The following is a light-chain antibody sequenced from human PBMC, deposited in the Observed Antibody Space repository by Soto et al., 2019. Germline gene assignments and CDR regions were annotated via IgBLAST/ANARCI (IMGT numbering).Light chain of an antibody. CDR1: SGHSSYA. V-gene: IGLV4-69*01. Sequence: QLVLTQSPSASASLGASVKLTCTLTSGHSSYAIAWHQQQPETGPRYLMKLNSDGSHSKGDGIPDRFSGSSSGAERYLTISSLQSEDEDDYYCQTWGSGIRVFGGGTKLTVL. CDR2: LNSDGSH. J-gene: IGLJ2*01. CDR3: QTWGSGIRV.